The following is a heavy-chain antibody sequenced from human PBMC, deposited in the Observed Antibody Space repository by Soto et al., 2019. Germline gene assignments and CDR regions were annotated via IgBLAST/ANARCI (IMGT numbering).Heavy chain of an antibody. Sequence: GESLKIPCKASGYSFSTYCIAWVRQRPGKGLDWMGIIYPGDSDTRYSPSFQGQVTISVDNSIDTAYLEWTTLRASDSAMYYCARHSLATQPGDYWGQGTRVTVSS. CDR1: GYSFSTYC. J-gene: IGHJ4*02. V-gene: IGHV5-51*01. D-gene: IGHD5-12*01. CDR2: IYPGDSDT. CDR3: ARHSLATQPGDY.